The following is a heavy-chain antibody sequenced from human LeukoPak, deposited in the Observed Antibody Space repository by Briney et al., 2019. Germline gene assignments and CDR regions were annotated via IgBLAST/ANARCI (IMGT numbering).Heavy chain of an antibody. J-gene: IGHJ1*01. CDR3: AREMGTYYYDSSGYYHAYEYFQH. CDR2: INPNSGGT. CDR1: GYTFTGYY. D-gene: IGHD3-22*01. V-gene: IGHV1-2*02. Sequence: ASVKVSCKASGYTFTGYYMHWVRQAPGQGLEWMGWINPNSGGTNYAQKFQGRVTMTRDTSISTAYMELSRLRSDDTAVYYCAREMGTYYYDSSGYYHAYEYFQHLGQGTLVSVSS.